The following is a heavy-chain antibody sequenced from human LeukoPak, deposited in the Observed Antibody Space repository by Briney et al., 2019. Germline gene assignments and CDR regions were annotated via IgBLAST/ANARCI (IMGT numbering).Heavy chain of an antibody. Sequence: ASVKVSCKASGGTFSSYAISWVRQAPGQGLEWMGRIIPILGIANYAQKFQGRVTITADKSTSTAYMELSSLRSEDTAVYYCARGPRVYSSSWYYFDYWGRGTLVTVSS. J-gene: IGHJ4*02. CDR2: IIPILGIA. CDR3: ARGPRVYSSSWYYFDY. CDR1: GGTFSSYA. D-gene: IGHD6-13*01. V-gene: IGHV1-69*04.